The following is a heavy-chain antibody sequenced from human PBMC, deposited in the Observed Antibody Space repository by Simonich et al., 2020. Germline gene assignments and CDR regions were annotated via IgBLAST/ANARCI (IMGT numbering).Heavy chain of an antibody. CDR2: KKQDGREK. V-gene: IGHV3-7*01. D-gene: IGHD3-10*01. CDR1: GFTFSSYW. Sequence: EVQLVESGGGLVQPGGSLRLSCAASGFTFSSYWMSWVRQAPGKGLEWVAKKKQDGREKDYVDSVKGRFTISRDNAKNSLYLQMNSLRAEDTAVYYCARDREVYGSGSYYNYWGQGTLVTVSS. J-gene: IGHJ4*02. CDR3: ARDREVYGSGSYYNY.